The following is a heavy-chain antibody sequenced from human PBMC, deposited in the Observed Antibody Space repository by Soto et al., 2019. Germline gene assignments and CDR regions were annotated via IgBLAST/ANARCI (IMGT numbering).Heavy chain of an antibody. CDR3: ASFYSSRGEFYFYGMDV. CDR2: INPNNGGT. Sequence: WASVKVSCKASGYIFTGYFMHRVRQAPGQGLEWMGWINPNNGGTKYAQKFQGRVTLTRDTSISTAYLDLSSLRSNDTAVYYCASFYSSRGEFYFYGMDVWGQGTTVTVSS. D-gene: IGHD6-13*01. J-gene: IGHJ6*02. CDR1: GYIFTGYF. V-gene: IGHV1-2*02.